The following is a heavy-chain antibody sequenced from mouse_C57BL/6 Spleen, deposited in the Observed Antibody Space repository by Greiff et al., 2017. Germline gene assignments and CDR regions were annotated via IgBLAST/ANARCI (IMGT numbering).Heavy chain of an antibody. Sequence: EVKLVESEGGLVQPGSSMKLSCTASGFTFSDYYMAWVRQVPEKGLEWVANINYDGSSTYYLDSLKSRFIISRDNAKNILYLQMSSLKSEDTATYYCARGTTAPYFDYWGQGTTLTVSS. V-gene: IGHV5-16*01. CDR2: INYDGSST. CDR3: ARGTTAPYFDY. D-gene: IGHD1-2*01. J-gene: IGHJ2*01. CDR1: GFTFSDYY.